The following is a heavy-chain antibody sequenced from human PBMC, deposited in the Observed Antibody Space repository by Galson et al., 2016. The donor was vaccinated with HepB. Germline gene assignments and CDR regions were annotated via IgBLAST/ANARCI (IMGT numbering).Heavy chain of an antibody. Sequence: SETLSLTCTVSGGSVSSGIYYWSWIRQPPGKGLEWIGYMYYSGSTHYNPSLKSRATITVDTSKNHVSLKLTSVTAADTAVYYCATQGSWYEGFFAPWGQGTLVIVSS. D-gene: IGHD6-13*01. CDR2: MYYSGST. V-gene: IGHV4-61*03. CDR3: ATQGSWYEGFFAP. CDR1: GGSVSSGIYY. J-gene: IGHJ5*02.